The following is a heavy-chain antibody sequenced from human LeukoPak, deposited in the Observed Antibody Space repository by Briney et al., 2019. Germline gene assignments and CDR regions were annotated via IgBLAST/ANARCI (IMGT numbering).Heavy chain of an antibody. CDR2: IYISGSP. D-gene: IGHD6-13*01. CDR3: ARVSSSWYQDWYFDR. Sequence: TASETLSLTCTVSGGSISSHDWTWIRQPAGKGLEWIGRIYISGSPNYNPSLKSRVTMSVDTSKNQFSLKLTSVTAADTAVYYCARVSSSWYQDWYFDRWGRGTLVTVSS. V-gene: IGHV4-4*07. J-gene: IGHJ2*01. CDR1: GGSISSHD.